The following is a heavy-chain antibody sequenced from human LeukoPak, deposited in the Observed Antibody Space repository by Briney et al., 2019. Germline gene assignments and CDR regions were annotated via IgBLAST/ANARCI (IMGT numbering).Heavy chain of an antibody. CDR1: GFTFSNAW. CDR3: TTDKVDWNLVGYYYYYYMDV. D-gene: IGHD1-1*01. J-gene: IGHJ6*03. CDR2: IKSKTDGGTT. V-gene: IGHV3-15*01. Sequence: PGGSLRLSCAASGFTFSNAWMSWVRQAPGKGLEWVGRIKSKTDGGTTDYAAPVKGRFTISRDDSKNTLYLRMNSLKTEDTAVYYCTTDKVDWNLVGYYYYYYMDVWGIGTTVTVSS.